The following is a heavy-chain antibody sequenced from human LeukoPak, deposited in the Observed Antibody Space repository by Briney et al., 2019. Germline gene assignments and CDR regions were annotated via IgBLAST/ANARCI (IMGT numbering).Heavy chain of an antibody. J-gene: IGHJ3*02. D-gene: IGHD2-2*01. Sequence: ASVKVSCKASGYTFTSYAMHWVRQAPGQRLEWMGWINAGNGNTKYSQKFQGRVTITRDTSASTAYMELSSLRSEDTAVYYCARSDCSSTSCYYLDIWGQGTMVTVSS. V-gene: IGHV1-3*01. CDR1: GYTFTSYA. CDR2: INAGNGNT. CDR3: ARSDCSSTSCYYLDI.